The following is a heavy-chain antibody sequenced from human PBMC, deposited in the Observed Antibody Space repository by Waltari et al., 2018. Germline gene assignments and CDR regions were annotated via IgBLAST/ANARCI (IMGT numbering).Heavy chain of an antibody. D-gene: IGHD4-17*01. CDR2: IHGSGGSN. J-gene: IGHJ4*02. V-gene: IGHV4-38-2*01. CDR1: GYSISDYY. Sequence: QVQLQESGPGLVKPQETLSLTSAVSGYSISDYYWSWIRQPPGKGLDWIGYIHGSGGSNYLNPSLKSRVTLSVDTSKNQFSLRLNSVTAADTAVYYCARIYGNYFDYWGQGVLVTVSS. CDR3: ARIYGNYFDY.